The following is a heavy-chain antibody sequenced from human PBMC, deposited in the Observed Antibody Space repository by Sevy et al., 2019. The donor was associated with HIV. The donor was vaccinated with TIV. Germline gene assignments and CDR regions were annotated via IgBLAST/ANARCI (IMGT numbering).Heavy chain of an antibody. V-gene: IGHV3-33*01. D-gene: IGHD3-16*01. Sequence: GGSLRLSCAASGFTFSSYGMHWVRQAPGNGLEWVAVIWYDGSNKYYADSVKGRFTISRDNSKNTLYLQMNSLRAEDTAVYYCARDPGEDYYYGMDVWGQGTTVTVSS. CDR1: GFTFSSYG. CDR3: ARDPGEDYYYGMDV. CDR2: IWYDGSNK. J-gene: IGHJ6*02.